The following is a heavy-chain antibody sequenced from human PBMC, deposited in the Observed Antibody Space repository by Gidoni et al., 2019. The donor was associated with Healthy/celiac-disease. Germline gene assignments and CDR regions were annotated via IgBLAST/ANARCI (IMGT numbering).Heavy chain of an antibody. CDR2: ISSSSSTI. CDR3: ARTSCSGGSCSTAQGMDV. J-gene: IGHJ6*02. D-gene: IGHD2-15*01. Sequence: SMNWVRQAPGKGLEWVSYISSSSSTIYYADSVKGRFTISRDNAKNSLYLQMNSLRAEDTAVYYCARTSCSGGSCSTAQGMDVWGQGTTVTVSS. V-gene: IGHV3-48*01. CDR1: S.